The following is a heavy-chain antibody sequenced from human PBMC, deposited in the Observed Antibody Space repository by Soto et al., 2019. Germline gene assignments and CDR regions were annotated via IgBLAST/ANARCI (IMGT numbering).Heavy chain of an antibody. V-gene: IGHV3-30-3*01. CDR2: ISYDGNNK. J-gene: IGHJ4*02. CDR3: ARGPSSLTRFDY. D-gene: IGHD2-2*01. Sequence: PGGALRLSCAAPVFTFSSYAMHWVRQAPGKGLEWVAVISYDGNNKYYADSVKGRVTISRDNSKNTLYVQMNSLRGEDTAVYYCARGPSSLTRFDYWGQGTLVTVSS. CDR1: VFTFSSYA.